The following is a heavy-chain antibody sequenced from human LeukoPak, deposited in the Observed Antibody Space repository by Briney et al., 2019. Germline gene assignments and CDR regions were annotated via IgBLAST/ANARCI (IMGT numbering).Heavy chain of an antibody. CDR3: ARVASKGIGDFDY. CDR2: INPNSGGT. V-gene: IGHV1-2*06. CDR1: GYTFTGYY. J-gene: IGHJ4*02. Sequence: GASVKVSCKASGYTFTGYYMHWVRQAPGQGLEWMGRINPNSGGTNYAQKFQGRVTMTRDTSISTAYMELSRLRSDDTAVYYCARVASKGIGDFDYWGQGTLVTVSS. D-gene: IGHD5-12*01.